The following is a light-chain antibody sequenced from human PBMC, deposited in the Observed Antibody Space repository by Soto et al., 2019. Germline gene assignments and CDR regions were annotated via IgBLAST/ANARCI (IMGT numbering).Light chain of an antibody. CDR2: DVS. CDR3: SSYADSSARDDV. Sequence: QSSLTQPASVSGSPGQSITISCTGTSSDIGAYDYVSWYQQHPGGVPKLLIFDVSSRPSGVSSRFSGSKSGNTASLTISGLQADDESDYYCSSYADSSARDDVFGGGTKVTVL. CDR1: SSDIGAYDY. V-gene: IGLV2-14*03. J-gene: IGLJ1*01.